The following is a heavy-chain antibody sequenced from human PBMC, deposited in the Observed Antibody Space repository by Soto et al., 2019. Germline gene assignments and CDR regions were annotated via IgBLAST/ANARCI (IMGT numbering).Heavy chain of an antibody. CDR2: INIKSGDT. J-gene: IGHJ6*02. CDR3: ARAGVYYGMDV. V-gene: IGHV1-2*04. D-gene: IGHD3-10*01. Sequence: QVQLVQSGAEVKKPGASVKVSCKASGYTFTGYYMHWVRQAPGQGLEWLGRINIKSGDTAYAQSFQEWATMTRDTSISTADMEFSRLRSDDTAVYYCARAGVYYGMDVWGQGTTGTVS. CDR1: GYTFTGYY.